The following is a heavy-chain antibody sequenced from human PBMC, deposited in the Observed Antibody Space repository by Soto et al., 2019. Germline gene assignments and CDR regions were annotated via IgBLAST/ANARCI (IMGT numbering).Heavy chain of an antibody. D-gene: IGHD3-3*01. Sequence: GGSLRLSCAASGFTFSSYAMSWVRQAPGKGLEWVSAISGSGGSTYYADSVKGPFTISRDNSKNTLYLQMNSLRAEDTAVYYCAKDPPSSGFWSGYYMGTTFDYWGQGTLVTVSS. V-gene: IGHV3-23*01. J-gene: IGHJ4*02. CDR1: GFTFSSYA. CDR3: AKDPPSSGFWSGYYMGTTFDY. CDR2: ISGSGGST.